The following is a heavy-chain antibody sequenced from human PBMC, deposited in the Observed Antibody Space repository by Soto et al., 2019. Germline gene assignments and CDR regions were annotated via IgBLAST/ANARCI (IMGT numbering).Heavy chain of an antibody. V-gene: IGHV1-18*04. J-gene: IGHJ4*02. CDR1: GYTFPNFG. CDR3: TRDAKSNDILTGYFVNDH. D-gene: IGHD3-9*01. Sequence: QVQLVQSGAEVKKPGASVKVSCKASGYTFPNFGISWVRQAPGQVLEWLGWISTDNGDTKYAQKIQARVTLTTDTAKNTVYMEMTSLTPEETAVYYCTRDAKSNDILTGYFVNDHWGQGTLVTVSS. CDR2: ISTDNGDT.